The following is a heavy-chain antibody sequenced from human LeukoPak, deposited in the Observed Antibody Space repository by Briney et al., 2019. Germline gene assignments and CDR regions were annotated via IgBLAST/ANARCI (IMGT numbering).Heavy chain of an antibody. CDR3: ARRSITMVRGVISPIYYYYMDV. V-gene: IGHV3-30*19. Sequence: GGSLRLSCAASGFTFSTYGMHWVRQAPGKGLEWVTFIQYDGSVKLYGDSVKGRFTISRDNSKNTLYLQMNSLRAEDTAVYYCARRSITMVRGVISPIYYYYMDVWGKGTTVTISS. CDR2: IQYDGSVK. J-gene: IGHJ6*03. CDR1: GFTFSTYG. D-gene: IGHD3-10*01.